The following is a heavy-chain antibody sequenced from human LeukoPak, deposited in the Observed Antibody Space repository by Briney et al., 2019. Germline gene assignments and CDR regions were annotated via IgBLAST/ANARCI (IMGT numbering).Heavy chain of an antibody. J-gene: IGHJ3*01. CDR1: GFIFGRDS. D-gene: IGHD4-11*01. V-gene: IGHV3-48*01. CDR2: ISRDSDIR. CDR3: VKRNDYRAFDV. Sequence: GGSLRLSCAASGFIFGRDSMNWVRQAPGRGLEWISYISRDSDIRYYADSVRGRFHISRDNARNSLYLQMNSLGAEDSAVYYCVKRNDYRAFDVWGQGTLVTVSS.